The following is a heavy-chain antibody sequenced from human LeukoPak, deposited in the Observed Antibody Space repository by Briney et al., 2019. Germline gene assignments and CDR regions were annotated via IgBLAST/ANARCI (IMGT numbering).Heavy chain of an antibody. CDR1: GGTFSSYA. D-gene: IGHD5-18*01. CDR2: IIPIFGTA. J-gene: IGHJ4*02. CDR3: ARGGYSYGKDPIYYFDY. V-gene: IGHV1-69*13. Sequence: SVKVSCKASGGTFSSYAISWVRQAPGQGLEWMGGIIPIFGTANYAQKFQGRVTITADESTSTAYMELSSLRSEDTAVYYCARGGYSYGKDPIYYFDYWGQGTLVTVSS.